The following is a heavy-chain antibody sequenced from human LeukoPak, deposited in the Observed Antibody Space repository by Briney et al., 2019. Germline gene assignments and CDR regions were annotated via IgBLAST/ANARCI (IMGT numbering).Heavy chain of an antibody. D-gene: IGHD1-26*01. CDR2: INPNSGGT. CDR3: AVGIVGATSPDY. CDR1: GCTFTGYY. Sequence: ASVKVSCKASGCTFTGYYMHWVRQAPGQGLEWMGWINPNSGGTNYAQKFQGRVTMTRDTSISTAYMELSRLRSDDTAVYYCAVGIVGATSPDYWGQGTLVTVSS. V-gene: IGHV1-2*02. J-gene: IGHJ4*02.